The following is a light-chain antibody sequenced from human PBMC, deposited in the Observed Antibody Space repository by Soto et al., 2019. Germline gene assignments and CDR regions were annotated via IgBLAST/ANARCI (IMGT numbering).Light chain of an antibody. J-gene: IGKJ2*01. Sequence: EIVLTQSPGTLSLSPGERATLSCRASQSVTSSYLVWYQQKPGQAPRLLIYGASSRATGIPDRFSGSGSGNDSTLISRLVDHDVVVVYFCHHEGSSPYTFGQGTKVEIK. CDR2: GAS. CDR3: HHEGSSPYT. CDR1: QSVTSSY. V-gene: IGKV3-20*01.